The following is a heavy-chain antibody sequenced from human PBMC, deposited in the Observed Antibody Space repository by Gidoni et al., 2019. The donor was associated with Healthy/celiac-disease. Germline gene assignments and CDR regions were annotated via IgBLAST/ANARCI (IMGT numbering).Heavy chain of an antibody. Sequence: QVQLQQWGAGLLKPSATLSLTCAVYGGSFSGYYWSWIRQPPGKGLELIGEINHSGSTNYNPSLKRRVTISVDTSKNQFSLKLSSVTAADTAVYYCARVGRGSAGTSWGQGTLVTVSS. V-gene: IGHV4-34*01. J-gene: IGHJ4*02. CDR1: GGSFSGYY. CDR3: ARVGRGSAGTS. D-gene: IGHD6-13*01. CDR2: INHSGST.